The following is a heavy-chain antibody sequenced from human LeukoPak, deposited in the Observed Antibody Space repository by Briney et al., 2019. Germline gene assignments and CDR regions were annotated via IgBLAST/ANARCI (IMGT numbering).Heavy chain of an antibody. D-gene: IGHD5-18*01. CDR3: AHRNTAMVTDYFDF. CDR2: IYRDDDK. V-gene: IGHV2-5*02. J-gene: IGHJ4*02. CDR1: GFSLCTSGVG. Sequence: SGPTLANPTQTRTLTCTFSGFSLCTSGVGVGWIRQPPGKALEWLALIYRDDDKRYSPSLKSRLTITRDTSKNQVVLTMTNMDPVDTATYYCAHRNTAMVTDYFDFWGQGTLVTVSS.